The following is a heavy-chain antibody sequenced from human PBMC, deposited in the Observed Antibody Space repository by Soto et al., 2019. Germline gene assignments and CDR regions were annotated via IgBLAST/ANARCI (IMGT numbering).Heavy chain of an antibody. V-gene: IGHV3-74*01. J-gene: IGHJ6*02. CDR3: ERATGYYGIDV. Sequence: GGSLRLSCAASGFSFSNCWMHWVRQAPGMGLVWVSHINSDGSSTTYADSVKGRFTISRDNAKNTLYLQMNSLRAEDTAVYYCERATGYYGIDVWGRGIPVT. CDR2: INSDGSST. CDR1: GFSFSNCW.